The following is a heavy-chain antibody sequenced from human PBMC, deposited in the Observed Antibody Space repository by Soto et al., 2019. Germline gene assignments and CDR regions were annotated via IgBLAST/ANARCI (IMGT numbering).Heavy chain of an antibody. D-gene: IGHD6-13*01. CDR1: GYTFTSCY. CDR3: ARFLTAAGHDY. Sequence: ASVKVSCKASGYTFTSCYMHWVRQAPGQGLEWMGLINPSGGSTTYAQKFQGRVTMTRDTSTSTVYMELSSLRSEDTAVYYCARFLTAAGHDYWGQGTLVTVSS. V-gene: IGHV1-46*03. J-gene: IGHJ4*02. CDR2: INPSGGST.